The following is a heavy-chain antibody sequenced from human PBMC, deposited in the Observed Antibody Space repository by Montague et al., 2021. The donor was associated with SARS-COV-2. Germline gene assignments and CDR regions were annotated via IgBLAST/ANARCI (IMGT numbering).Heavy chain of an antibody. Sequence: PALVKPTQTLTLTCTFSGFSLSTSGMCESWIRQPPGKALEWLARXDWDDDKYYSTSLKTRLTISKDTSKNQVVLTMTNMDPVDTATYYCARMVAVTTSFDYWGQGTLVTVSS. D-gene: IGHD4-17*01. CDR2: XDWDDDK. V-gene: IGHV2-70*11. J-gene: IGHJ4*02. CDR3: ARMVAVTTSFDY. CDR1: GFSLSTSGMC.